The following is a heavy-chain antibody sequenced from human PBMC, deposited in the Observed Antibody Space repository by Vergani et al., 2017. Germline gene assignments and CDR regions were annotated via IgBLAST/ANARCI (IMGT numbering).Heavy chain of an antibody. J-gene: IGHJ4*02. CDR2: VFYGGRT. V-gene: IGHV4-39*01. CDR1: GESISTSSYA. D-gene: IGHD2-21*01. Sequence: QMQLQESGPGLVKPSETLSLSCTVSGESISTSSYAWGWIRQPPGKTLEWIGTVFYGGRTSYNPSLKSRVTLSLDTSKKQISLHLTSVTAADTAVYYCARHISVVRPSSMTAFDYWGQGTLVTVSS. CDR3: ARHISVVRPSSMTAFDY.